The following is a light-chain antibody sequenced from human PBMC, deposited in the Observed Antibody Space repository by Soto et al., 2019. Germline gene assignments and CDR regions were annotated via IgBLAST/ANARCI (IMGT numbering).Light chain of an antibody. Sequence: QSALTQPASVSGSLGQSVTISCTGTTSDVGGYNYVSWYQQHPGKAPILMIYEVTNRPSGVSNRFSGSKSGNTASLTISGLQVEDEADCYCGSYTDSITYVFGTATKLTVL. CDR2: EVT. V-gene: IGLV2-14*01. CDR3: GSYTDSITYV. J-gene: IGLJ1*01. CDR1: TSDVGGYNY.